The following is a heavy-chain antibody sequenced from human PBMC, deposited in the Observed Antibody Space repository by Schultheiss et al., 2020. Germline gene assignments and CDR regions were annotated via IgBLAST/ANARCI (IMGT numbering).Heavy chain of an antibody. CDR3: AAGVPFDY. Sequence: GGSLRLSCAASGFTFSSYGMHWVRQAPGKGLEWVAVISYDGSNKYYADSVKGRFTISRDNSKNSLYLQMNSLRAEDTAVYYCAAGVPFDYWGQGTLVTVSS. CDR2: ISYDGSNK. J-gene: IGHJ4*02. CDR1: GFTFSSYG. V-gene: IGHV3-30*03.